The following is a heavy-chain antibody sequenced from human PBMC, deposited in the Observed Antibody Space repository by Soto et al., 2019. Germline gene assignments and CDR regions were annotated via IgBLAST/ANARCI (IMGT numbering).Heavy chain of an antibody. CDR3: ARDKGADTGAIDY. CDR2: ISVSGSNI. J-gene: IGHJ4*02. D-gene: IGHD6-19*01. V-gene: IGHV3-48*04. Sequence: EEQLLESGGNLVQPGGSLTLSCAASGFAFKNHWMHWVRQAPGKGLEWLSYISVSGSNIYYADSVKGRFTISRDNANNSLYLQMNSLRADDTAFYYCARDKGADTGAIDYWGQGTLVTVSS. CDR1: GFAFKNHW.